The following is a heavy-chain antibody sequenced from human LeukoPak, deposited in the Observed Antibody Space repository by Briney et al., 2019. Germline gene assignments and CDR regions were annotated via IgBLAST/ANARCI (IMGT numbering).Heavy chain of an antibody. CDR1: GASISSYY. CDR3: ARAEKQLALDAFDI. Sequence: SETLSLTCTVSGASISSYYWSWIRQSAGKGLEWIGRINTSGSTNYNPSLKSRVTMSLDTSKNQFSLKLRSVTAADTAVYYCARAEKQLALDAFDIWGQGTMVTVSS. D-gene: IGHD1-1*01. J-gene: IGHJ3*02. V-gene: IGHV4-4*07. CDR2: INTSGST.